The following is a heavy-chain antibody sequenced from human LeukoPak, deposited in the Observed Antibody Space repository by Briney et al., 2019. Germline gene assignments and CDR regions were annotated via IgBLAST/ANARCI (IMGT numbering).Heavy chain of an antibody. V-gene: IGHV3-21*01. CDR2: ISSSSSYI. CDR3: ARDQITVRGVIKD. J-gene: IGHJ4*02. D-gene: IGHD3-10*01. Sequence: GGSLRLSCAASGFTFSSYSMNWVRQAPGKGLEWVSSISSSSSYIYYADSVKGRFTFSRDNAKKSLYLQMNSLRAEDTAVYYCARDQITVRGVIKDWGQGTLVTVSS. CDR1: GFTFSSYS.